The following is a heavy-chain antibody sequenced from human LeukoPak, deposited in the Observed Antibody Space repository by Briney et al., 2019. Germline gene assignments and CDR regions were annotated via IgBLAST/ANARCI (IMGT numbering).Heavy chain of an antibody. CDR3: AKTWEKVVAASLLDY. V-gene: IGHV3-74*01. CDR1: GFTFSGHW. D-gene: IGHD2-15*01. J-gene: IGHJ4*02. Sequence: GGSLRLSCAVSGFTFSGHWMFWVRQAPGKGLEWVSSTNSDGSSRGYTDSVKGRFTVSRDNAKNTLYLQMNSLRGEDTAVYYCAKTWEKVVAASLLDYWGQGTLVTVSS. CDR2: TNSDGSSR.